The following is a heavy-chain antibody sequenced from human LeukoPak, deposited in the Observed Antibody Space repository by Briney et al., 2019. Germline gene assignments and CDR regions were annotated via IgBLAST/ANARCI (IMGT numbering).Heavy chain of an antibody. CDR1: GYTFTAYY. CDR3: ARDVGNSGHEVFDY. Sequence: ASVKVSCKASGYTFTAYYIHWVRQAPGQGLEWMGWINPNSGGTNYAQKFQGRVTMTRDTSISTAYMELSRLSSDDTAVYYCARDVGNSGHEVFDYWGQGTLVTVSS. J-gene: IGHJ4*02. D-gene: IGHD5-12*01. CDR2: INPNSGGT. V-gene: IGHV1-2*02.